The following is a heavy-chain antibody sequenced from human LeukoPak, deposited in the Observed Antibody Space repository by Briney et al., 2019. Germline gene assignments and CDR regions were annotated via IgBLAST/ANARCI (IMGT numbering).Heavy chain of an antibody. CDR1: GGSISSSSYY. J-gene: IGHJ2*01. Sequence: NPSETLSLTCTVSGGSISSSSYYWGWIRQPPGKGLEWIGSIYYSGTTNYNPSLKSRVTISVDTSKNQFSLKLSSETAADTAVYYCARGGIVVSDFDLWGRGTLVTVSS. CDR2: IYYSGTT. D-gene: IGHD2-21*01. V-gene: IGHV4-39*07. CDR3: ARGGIVVSDFDL.